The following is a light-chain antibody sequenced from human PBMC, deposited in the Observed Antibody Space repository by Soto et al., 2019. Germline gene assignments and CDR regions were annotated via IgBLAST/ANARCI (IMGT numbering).Light chain of an antibody. CDR2: GAS. V-gene: IGKV3-20*01. Sequence: EIVVTPSPGALSLSPRERAPLSCMASQSVSNNYLAWYQQKPGQAPRLLIYGASNRATGIPDRFSGSGSGTDFTLTISRLEPEDFAVYYCQQYGSSGTVGQGTKVDI. CDR3: QQYGSSGT. CDR1: QSVSNNY. J-gene: IGKJ1*01.